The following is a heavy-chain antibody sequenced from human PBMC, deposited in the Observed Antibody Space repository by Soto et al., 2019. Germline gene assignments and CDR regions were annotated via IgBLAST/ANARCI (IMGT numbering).Heavy chain of an antibody. V-gene: IGHV4-4*07. Sequence: PSETLCLTCTVSGGSISSYYGSWIRQPAGKGLGWIGRIYTSGSTNYNPSLKSRVTMSVDTSKNQFSLKLSSVTAADTAVYYCARYQSPDYYDSSGFLTSWGQGTLVTVSS. J-gene: IGHJ4*02. CDR2: IYTSGST. CDR1: GGSISSYY. D-gene: IGHD3-22*01. CDR3: ARYQSPDYYDSSGFLTS.